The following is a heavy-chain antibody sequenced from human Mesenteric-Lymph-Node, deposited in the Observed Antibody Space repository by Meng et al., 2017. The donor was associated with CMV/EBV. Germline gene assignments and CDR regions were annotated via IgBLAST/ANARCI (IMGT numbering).Heavy chain of an antibody. CDR3: ARGGSYSRPLDY. CDR1: GFTFDDYT. Sequence: GESLKISCAASGFTFDDYTMHWVHQAPGKGLEWVSLISWDGGSTYYADSVKGRFTISRDNSKNSLYLQMNSLRTEDTALYYCARGGSYSRPLDYWGQGTLVTVSS. V-gene: IGHV3-43*01. D-gene: IGHD1-26*01. CDR2: ISWDGGST. J-gene: IGHJ4*02.